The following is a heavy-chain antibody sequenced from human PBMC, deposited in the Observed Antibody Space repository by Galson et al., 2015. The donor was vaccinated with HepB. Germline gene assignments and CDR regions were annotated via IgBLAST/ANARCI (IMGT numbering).Heavy chain of an antibody. D-gene: IGHD3-10*01. J-gene: IGHJ4*02. CDR1: GYTFTSYA. CDR3: ARDVGTMVRGVNRSAWYYFDY. Sequence: SVKVSCKASGYTFTSYAMHWVRQAPGQRLEWMGWINAGNGNTKYSQKFQGRVTITRDTSASTAYMELSSLRSEDTAVYYCARDVGTMVRGVNRSAWYYFDYWGQGTLVTISS. V-gene: IGHV1-3*01. CDR2: INAGNGNT.